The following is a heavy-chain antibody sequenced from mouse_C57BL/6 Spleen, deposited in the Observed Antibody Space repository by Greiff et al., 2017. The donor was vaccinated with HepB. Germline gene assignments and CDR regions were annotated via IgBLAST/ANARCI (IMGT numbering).Heavy chain of an antibody. CDR3: ARSGYSKNYYAIDY. V-gene: IGHV1-81*01. CDR2: IYPRSGTT. CDR1: GYTFTSYG. J-gene: IGHJ4*01. D-gene: IGHD2-5*01. Sequence: VQLQQSGAELARPGASVKLSCKASGYTFTSYGISWVKQRTGQGLEWIGEIYPRSGTTYYNEKFKGKATLTADKSSSPAYMELRSLTSEDSAVYFCARSGYSKNYYAIDYWGQGTSVTVSS.